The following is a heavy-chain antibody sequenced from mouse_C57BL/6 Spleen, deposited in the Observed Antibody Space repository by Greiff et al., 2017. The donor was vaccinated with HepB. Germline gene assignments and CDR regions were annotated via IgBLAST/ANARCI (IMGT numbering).Heavy chain of an antibody. CDR2: ISDGGSYT. Sequence: EVMLVESGGGLVKPGGSLKLSCAASGFTFSSYAMSWVRQTPEKRLEWVATISDGGSYTYYPDNVKGRFTISRDNAKNNLYLQMSHLKSEDTAMYYCARDGGEVWGQGTTLTVSS. J-gene: IGHJ2*01. V-gene: IGHV5-4*01. CDR3: ARDGGEV. CDR1: GFTFSSYA.